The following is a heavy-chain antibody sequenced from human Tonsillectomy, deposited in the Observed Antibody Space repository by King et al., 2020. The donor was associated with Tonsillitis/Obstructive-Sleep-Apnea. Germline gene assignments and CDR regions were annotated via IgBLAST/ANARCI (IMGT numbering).Heavy chain of an antibody. Sequence: VQLVESGGGLVQPGGSLRLSCAASGFMFSNYWMAWVRQAPGKGLEWVANIKEDGSDKCFLDSVRGRFTISRDNAKSLLYLQMYSLRAEDTAVYYCARDQNGILDYWGQGTLVIAFS. CDR1: GFMFSNYW. CDR3: ARDQNGILDY. V-gene: IGHV3-7*04. D-gene: IGHD2-8*01. J-gene: IGHJ4*02. CDR2: IKEDGSDK.